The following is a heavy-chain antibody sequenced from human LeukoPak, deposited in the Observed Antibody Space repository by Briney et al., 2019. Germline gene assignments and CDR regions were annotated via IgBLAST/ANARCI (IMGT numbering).Heavy chain of an antibody. Sequence: SETLSLTCTVSGGSISSYYWSWIRQPAGKGLEWIGRIYTSGSTNYNPSLKSRVTMSVDTSKNQFSLKLSSVTAADTAVYYCARDRADGGYRSGWSYFDYWGQGTQVTVSS. J-gene: IGHJ4*02. CDR3: ARDRADGGYRSGWSYFDY. CDR1: GGSISSYY. CDR2: IYTSGST. D-gene: IGHD6-19*01. V-gene: IGHV4-4*07.